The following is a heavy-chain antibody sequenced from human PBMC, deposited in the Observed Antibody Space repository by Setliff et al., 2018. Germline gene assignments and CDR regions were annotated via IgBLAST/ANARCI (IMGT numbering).Heavy chain of an antibody. D-gene: IGHD1-26*01. CDR3: ARDNTIVGGTDY. Sequence: PSETLSLTCAVSGGSITSGSYYWSWIRQPAGEGLEWIGRLHTSGTTVYNPSLKGRVTISADTSPNHFSLKLTAVTAADTAVYYCARDNTIVGGTDYWGQGALVTVSS. CDR2: LHTSGTT. CDR1: GGSITSGSYY. V-gene: IGHV4-61*02. J-gene: IGHJ4*02.